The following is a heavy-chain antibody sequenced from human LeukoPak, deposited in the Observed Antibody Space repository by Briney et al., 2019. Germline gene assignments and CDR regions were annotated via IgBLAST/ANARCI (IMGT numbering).Heavy chain of an antibody. CDR1: GGTFSSYA. V-gene: IGHV1-69*05. J-gene: IGHJ4*02. CDR3: ARGPIVVVVPAAIGDYFDY. D-gene: IGHD2-2*02. CDR2: IIPIFGTA. Sequence: ASVKVSCKASGGTFSSYAISWVRQAPGQGLEWMGGIIPIFGTANYAQKFQGRVTITTDESTSTAYMELSSLRSEDTAVYYCARGPIVVVVPAAIGDYFDYWGQGTLVTVSS.